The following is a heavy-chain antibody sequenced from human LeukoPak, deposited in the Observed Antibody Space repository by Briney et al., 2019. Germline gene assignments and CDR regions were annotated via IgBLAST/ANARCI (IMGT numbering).Heavy chain of an antibody. Sequence: PGGSLRLSCAASGFTFSSYAMSWVRQAPGKGLEWVSAISGSGGSTYYADSVKGRFTISRDNSKNTLYLQMNSLRAEDTAVYYCARGGYDPPYTDFDYWGQGTLVTVSS. CDR1: GFTFSSYA. CDR3: ARGGYDPPYTDFDY. J-gene: IGHJ4*02. D-gene: IGHD5-12*01. V-gene: IGHV3-23*01. CDR2: ISGSGGST.